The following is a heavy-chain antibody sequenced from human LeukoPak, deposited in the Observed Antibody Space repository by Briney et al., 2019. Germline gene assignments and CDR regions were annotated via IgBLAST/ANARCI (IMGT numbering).Heavy chain of an antibody. D-gene: IGHD4-17*01. CDR2: INHSGST. J-gene: IGHJ5*02. CDR1: GGSFSGYY. V-gene: IGHV4-34*01. CDR3: AGKMTTVTSSWFDP. Sequence: TSQTLSLTCAVYGGSFSGYYWSWIRQPPGKGLEWIGEINHSGSTNYNPSLKSRVTISVDTSKNQFSLKLSSVTAADTAVYYCAGKMTTVTSSWFDPWGQGTLVTVPS.